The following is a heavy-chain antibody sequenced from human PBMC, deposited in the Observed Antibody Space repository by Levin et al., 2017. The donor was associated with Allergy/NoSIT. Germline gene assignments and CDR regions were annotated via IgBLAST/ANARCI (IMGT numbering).Heavy chain of an antibody. V-gene: IGHV3-21*01. CDR1: GFTFSSYS. CDR3: ARVLGRELFRGASEPDAFDI. D-gene: IGHD3-10*01. CDR2: ISSSSSYI. Sequence: GESLKISCAASGFTFSSYSMNWVRQAPGKGLEWVSSISSSSSYIYYADSVKGRFTISRDNAKNSLYLQMNSLRAEDTAVYYCARVLGRELFRGASEPDAFDIWGQGTMVTVSS. J-gene: IGHJ3*02.